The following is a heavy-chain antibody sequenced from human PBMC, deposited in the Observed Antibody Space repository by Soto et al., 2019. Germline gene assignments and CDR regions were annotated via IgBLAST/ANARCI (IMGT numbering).Heavy chain of an antibody. CDR1: GYTFTSYG. CDR2: ISAYNGNT. V-gene: IGHV1-18*04. D-gene: IGHD4-17*01. Sequence: VASVKVSCKASGYTFTSYGISWVRQAPGQGLEWMGWISAYNGNTNYAQKLQGRVTMTTDTSTSTAYMELRSLRSDDTAVYYCARGAMTTVSYYYYYGMDVWGQGTTVTVSS. J-gene: IGHJ6*02. CDR3: ARGAMTTVSYYYYYGMDV.